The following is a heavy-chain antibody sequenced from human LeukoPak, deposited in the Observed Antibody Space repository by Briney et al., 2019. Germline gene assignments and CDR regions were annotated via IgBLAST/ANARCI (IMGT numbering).Heavy chain of an antibody. Sequence: PSETLSLTCPVSGGSISNYYYWTWIRQPPGKGLEWIGYIYYSGSTNYNPSLKSRVTISVDTSKNQFSLKLSSVTAADTAVYYCARERLGYCSGGSCYRYFQHWGQGTLVTVSS. CDR1: GGSISNYY. CDR3: ARERLGYCSGGSCYRYFQH. D-gene: IGHD2-15*01. J-gene: IGHJ1*01. CDR2: IYYSGST. V-gene: IGHV4-59*01.